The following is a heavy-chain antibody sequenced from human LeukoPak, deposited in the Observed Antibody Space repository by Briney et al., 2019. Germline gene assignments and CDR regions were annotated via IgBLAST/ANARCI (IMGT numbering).Heavy chain of an antibody. CDR2: INHSGST. J-gene: IGHJ5*02. Sequence: KPSETLSLTCAVYGGSFSGYYWSWIRQPPGKGLEWIGEINHSGSTNYNLSLKSRVTISVDTSKNQFSLKLSSVTAADTAVYYCARQEAADYDFWSGPDLNWFDPWGQGTLVTVSS. CDR3: ARQEAADYDFWSGPDLNWFDP. D-gene: IGHD3-3*01. V-gene: IGHV4-34*01. CDR1: GGSFSGYY.